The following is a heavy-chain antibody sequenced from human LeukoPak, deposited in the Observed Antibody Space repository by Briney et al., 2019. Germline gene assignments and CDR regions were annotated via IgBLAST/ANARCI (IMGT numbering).Heavy chain of an antibody. CDR2: VTSSSSYT. V-gene: IGHV3-21*01. Sequence: GGSLRLSCAASGFTFSSYNMNWVRQAPGKGLEGVSSVTSSSSYTYYADSVKGRFTISRDNSKNSLYLQMNSLRAEDTAVYYCARGIMSSSWYYFDYWGQGTLVTVSS. CDR1: GFTFSSYN. D-gene: IGHD6-13*01. J-gene: IGHJ4*02. CDR3: ARGIMSSSWYYFDY.